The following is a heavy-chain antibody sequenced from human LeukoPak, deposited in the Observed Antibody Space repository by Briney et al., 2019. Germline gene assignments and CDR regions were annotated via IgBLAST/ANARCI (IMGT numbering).Heavy chain of an antibody. CDR3: ARDSVAGTGDLDY. D-gene: IGHD6-19*01. V-gene: IGHV1-2*02. CDR2: INPNSGGT. CDR1: GYPFIGYY. Sequence: ASVKVSCKASGYPFIGYYMHWVRQAPGQGLEWMGWINPNSGGTNYAQKFQGRVTMTRDTSISTAYMELSSLRSDDTAVYYCARDSVAGTGDLDYWGQGTLVTVSS. J-gene: IGHJ4*02.